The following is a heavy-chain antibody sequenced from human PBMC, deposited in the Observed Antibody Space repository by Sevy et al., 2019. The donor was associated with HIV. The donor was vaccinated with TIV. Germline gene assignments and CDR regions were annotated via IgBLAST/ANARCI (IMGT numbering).Heavy chain of an antibody. D-gene: IGHD3-22*01. CDR2: ISGTGGSGDKT. CDR3: ARKYDSSGYFDY. J-gene: IGHJ4*02. CDR1: GFTFRNYA. Sequence: GGSLRLSCAASGFTFRNYAMNWVRQAPGKGLEWVSGISGTGGSGDKTNYADSVKGRFTITRDDSKNSLYLQLNTLGAEDTAIYYCARKYDSSGYFDYWGQGTLVTVSS. V-gene: IGHV3-23*01.